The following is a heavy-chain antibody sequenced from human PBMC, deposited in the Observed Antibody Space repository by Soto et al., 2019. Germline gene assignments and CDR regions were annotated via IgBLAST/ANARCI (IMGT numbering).Heavy chain of an antibody. D-gene: IGHD4-17*01. CDR2: IYYSGST. CDR3: ARQEGQYDYGDYDLGGRDY. V-gene: IGHV4-39*01. CDR1: GGSISSSSYY. Sequence: QLQLQESGPGLVKPSETLSLTCTVSGGSISSSSYYWGWIRQPPGKGLEWIGSIYYSGSTYYNPSLKSRVTISVDTSKSQFSLKLSSVTAANTAVYYCARQEGQYDYGDYDLGGRDYWGQGTLVTVSS. J-gene: IGHJ4*02.